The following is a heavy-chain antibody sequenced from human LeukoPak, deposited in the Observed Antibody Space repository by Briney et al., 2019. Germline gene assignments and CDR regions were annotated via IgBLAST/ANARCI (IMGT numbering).Heavy chain of an antibody. Sequence: GGSQRLSCASSGFFLSNSPVSWVREAPRKGLEGVPTITGRGRTTLYRHSMKGRFTISRDNYEHTVFLQMSSRIAEHTAVSYCVKWGDGQGAAPDYWGQGTLVSVSS. CDR2: ITGRGRTT. D-gene: IGHD2-8*01. CDR1: GFFLSNSP. V-gene: IGHV3-23*01. J-gene: IGHJ4*02. CDR3: VKWGDGQGAAPDY.